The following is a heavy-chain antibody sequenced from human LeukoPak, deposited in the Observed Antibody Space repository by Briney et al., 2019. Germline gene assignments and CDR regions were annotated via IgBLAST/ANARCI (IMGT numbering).Heavy chain of an antibody. D-gene: IGHD2-21*02. V-gene: IGHV5-51*01. J-gene: IGHJ3*02. CDR2: IYPGDSDT. CDR1: GYSFTSYW. CDR3: ARVGYIVVVTASWTFDI. Sequence: GESLKISCKGSGYSFTSYWIGWVRQMPGKGLEWMGIIYPGDSDTRYSPSFQGQVTISADKSISTAYLQWSSLKAPDSAMYYCARVGYIVVVTASWTFDIWGQGTMVTVSS.